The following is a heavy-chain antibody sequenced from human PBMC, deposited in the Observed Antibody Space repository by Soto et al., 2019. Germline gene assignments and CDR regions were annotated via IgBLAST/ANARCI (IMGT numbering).Heavy chain of an antibody. CDR2: INHSGST. V-gene: IGHV4-34*01. CDR1: GGSFSGYY. Sequence: SETLSLTCAVYGGSFSGYYWSWIRQPPGKGLEWIGEINHSGSTNYNPSLKSQVTISVDTSKNQFSLKLSSVTAADTAVYYCARDGGYSGYDPRGGPWGQGTLVTVSS. D-gene: IGHD5-12*01. J-gene: IGHJ5*02. CDR3: ARDGGYSGYDPRGGP.